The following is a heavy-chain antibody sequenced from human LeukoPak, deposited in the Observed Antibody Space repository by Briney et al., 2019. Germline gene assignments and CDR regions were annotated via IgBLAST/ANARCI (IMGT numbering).Heavy chain of an antibody. CDR1: GFTFSSYS. J-gene: IGHJ3*02. CDR2: ISSSSSYI. D-gene: IGHD2-2*01. Sequence: GGSLRLSCAASGFTFSSYSMNWVRQAPGKGLEWVSSISSSSSYIYYADSVKGRFTISRDNAKNSLYLQMNSLRAEDTAVYYCARDRDIVVVPAADDAFDIWGQGTMVTVSS. V-gene: IGHV3-21*01. CDR3: ARDRDIVVVPAADDAFDI.